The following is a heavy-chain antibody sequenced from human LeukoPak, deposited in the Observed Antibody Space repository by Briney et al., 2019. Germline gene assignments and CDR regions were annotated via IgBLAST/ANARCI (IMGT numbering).Heavy chain of an antibody. V-gene: IGHV1-8*01. CDR3: ARVLARHTATGGY. CDR1: GYTFTSYD. Sequence: ASVKVSCKASGYTFTSYDINWVRQATGQGLEWMRWMNPNSGNTGYAQKFQGRVTMTRNTSISTAYMELSSLRSEDTAVYYCARVLARHTATGGYWGQGTLVTVSS. CDR2: MNPNSGNT. J-gene: IGHJ4*02. D-gene: IGHD3-3*01.